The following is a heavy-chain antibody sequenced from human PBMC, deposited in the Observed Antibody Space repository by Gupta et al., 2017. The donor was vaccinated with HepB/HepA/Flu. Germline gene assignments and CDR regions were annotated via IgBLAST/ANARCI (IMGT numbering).Heavy chain of an antibody. D-gene: IGHD2-2*01. CDR3: ARSGLVVPQF. CDR1: GYTFIGYN. V-gene: IGHV1-2*06. CDR2: INPNSGGT. Sequence: QVQLVQSGAEVKKPGASVKVSCKTSGYTFIGYNMYWVRQAPGQGLEWMGQINPNSGGTIYAQKFQGRVNLTRDASISTAYMEVTSLRSDDTAVYYCARSGLVVPQFWGQGTLVTVSS. J-gene: IGHJ4*02.